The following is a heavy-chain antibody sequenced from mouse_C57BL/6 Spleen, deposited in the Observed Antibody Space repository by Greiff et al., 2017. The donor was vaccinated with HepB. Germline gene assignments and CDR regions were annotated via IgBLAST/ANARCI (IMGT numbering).Heavy chain of an antibody. Sequence: EVQRVESGPVLVKPGASVKMSCKASGYTFTDYYMNWVKQSHGKSLEWIGVINPYNGGTSYNQKFKGKATLTVDKSSSTAYMELNSLTSEDSAVYYCARNYYDYDDEAWFAYWGQGTLVTVSA. CDR3: ARNYYDYDDEAWFAY. D-gene: IGHD2-4*01. V-gene: IGHV1-19*01. CDR1: GYTFTDYY. J-gene: IGHJ3*01. CDR2: INPYNGGT.